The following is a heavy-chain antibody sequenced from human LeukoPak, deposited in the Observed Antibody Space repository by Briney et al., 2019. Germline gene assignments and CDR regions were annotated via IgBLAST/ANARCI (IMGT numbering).Heavy chain of an antibody. V-gene: IGHV3-21*01. CDR1: GFTFSSYS. J-gene: IGHJ4*02. CDR2: ISSSSSYI. Sequence: GGSLRLSCAASGFTFSSYSMNWVRQAPGKGLEWVSSISSSSSYIYYADSVKGRFTISRDNAKNSLYLQMNSLRAEDTAVYYCARSAKTIVVVVAAVWGQGTLVTVSS. CDR3: ARSAKTIVVVVAAV. D-gene: IGHD2-15*01.